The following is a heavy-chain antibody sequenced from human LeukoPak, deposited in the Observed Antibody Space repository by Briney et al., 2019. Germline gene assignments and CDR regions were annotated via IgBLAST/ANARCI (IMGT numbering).Heavy chain of an antibody. D-gene: IGHD2-8*02. J-gene: IGHJ4*02. Sequence: PGGSLRLSCAASGFTFSSYEMNWVRQAPGKGLEWVSYISASGTTIYYADSVKGRFTISRDNAKNSLYLQMNSLRAEDTAVYYCATLLTGGPWGWSQGTLVTVSS. CDR2: ISASGTTI. CDR1: GFTFSSYE. V-gene: IGHV3-48*03. CDR3: ATLLTGGPWG.